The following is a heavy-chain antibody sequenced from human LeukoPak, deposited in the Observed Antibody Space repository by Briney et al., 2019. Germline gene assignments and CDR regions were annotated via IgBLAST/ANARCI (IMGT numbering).Heavy chain of an antibody. CDR3: AKTVVVITFRFDS. J-gene: IGHJ4*02. Sequence: GGSLRLSCAASGFSFNNYVMSWVRQAPGKGLEWVSAISGDGARTYYADSVKGRFTISRDNSKNTLDLQMNSLRAEDTAIYYCAKTVVVITFRFDSWGQGSLVTVSS. D-gene: IGHD2-21*01. CDR2: ISGDGART. V-gene: IGHV3-23*01. CDR1: GFSFNNYV.